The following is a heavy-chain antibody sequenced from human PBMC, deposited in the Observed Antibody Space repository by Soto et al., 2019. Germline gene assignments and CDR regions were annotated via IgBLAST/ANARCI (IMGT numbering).Heavy chain of an antibody. J-gene: IGHJ4*02. CDR3: ARHRSNWNYYFDY. D-gene: IGHD1-7*01. V-gene: IGHV4-59*08. Sequence: SETLSLTCTVSGGSISSYYWSWIRQPPGKGLEWIGYIYYSGSTNYNPSLKSRVTISVDTSKTQFSLKLSSVTAADTAVYYCARHRSNWNYYFDYWGQGTLVTVSS. CDR2: IYYSGST. CDR1: GGSISSYY.